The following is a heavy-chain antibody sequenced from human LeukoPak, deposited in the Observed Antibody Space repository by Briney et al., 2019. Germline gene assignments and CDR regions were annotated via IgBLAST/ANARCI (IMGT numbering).Heavy chain of an antibody. Sequence: PSETLSLTCVVSGGSIGGYYWSWIRQPPGKGLEWIGYIYYSGSTKYNPSLKSRVTISVDTSKNQVSLKLSSVTAADTAVYYCARDGGGYCSGGTCSIDLWGQGILVTVSS. CDR2: IYYSGST. D-gene: IGHD2-15*01. V-gene: IGHV4-59*01. J-gene: IGHJ4*02. CDR1: GGSIGGYY. CDR3: ARDGGGYCSGGTCSIDL.